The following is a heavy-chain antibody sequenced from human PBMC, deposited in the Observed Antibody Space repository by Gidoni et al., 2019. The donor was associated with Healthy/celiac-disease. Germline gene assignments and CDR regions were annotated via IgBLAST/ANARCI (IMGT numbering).Heavy chain of an antibody. D-gene: IGHD5-18*01. Sequence: QVQLVESGGGLVKPGGSLRLSCAASGFPFSDYYMSWIRQAPGKGLEWVSYISSSSSYTNYADSVKGRFTISRDNAKNSLYLQMNSLRAEDTAVYYCARFGVDTAMVEYYYYGMDVWGQGTTVTVSS. CDR3: ARFGVDTAMVEYYYYGMDV. CDR1: GFPFSDYY. CDR2: ISSSSSYT. V-gene: IGHV3-11*06. J-gene: IGHJ6*02.